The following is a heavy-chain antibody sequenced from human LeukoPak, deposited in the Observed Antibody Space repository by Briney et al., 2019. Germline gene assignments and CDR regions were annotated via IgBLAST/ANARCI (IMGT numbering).Heavy chain of an antibody. CDR2: ISGSGGST. D-gene: IGHD3-9*01. CDR3: AKGFDFDWLFFFDY. Sequence: PGGSLRLSCAASGFTFSSYAMSWVRQAPGKGLEWVSAISGSGGSTYYADSVKGRFTISRDNSKNTLHLQMDSLRAEDTAVYYCAKGFDFDWLFFFDYWGQGTLVAVSS. J-gene: IGHJ4*02. V-gene: IGHV3-23*01. CDR1: GFTFSSYA.